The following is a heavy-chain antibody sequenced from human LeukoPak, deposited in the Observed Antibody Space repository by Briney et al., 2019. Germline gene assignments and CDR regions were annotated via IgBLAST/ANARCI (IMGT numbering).Heavy chain of an antibody. CDR3: ARGGNSAPDAFDI. V-gene: IGHV3-33*01. CDR2: IWYDGSNK. Sequence: PGGSLRLSCAASGFTFSSYGMHWVRQAPGKGLEWLAVIWYDGSNKYYADSVKGRFTISRDNSKNTLYLQMNSLRAEDTAVYYCARGGNSAPDAFDIWGQGTMVTVSS. CDR1: GFTFSSYG. J-gene: IGHJ3*02. D-gene: IGHD4-23*01.